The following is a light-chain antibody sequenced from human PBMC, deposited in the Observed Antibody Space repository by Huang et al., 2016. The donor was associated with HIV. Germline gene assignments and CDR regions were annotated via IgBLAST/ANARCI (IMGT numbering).Light chain of an antibody. V-gene: IGKV3-11*01. Sequence: EIVLTQSPATLSLSPGERVALSCRASQNIKNDLSWYQKRPGQAPRLLISNASNRATGIPARFSGSGSGTDFTLTISSLEPEDFVVYFCQQRTNWPPWYTFGQGTKL. CDR2: NAS. CDR3: QQRTNWPPWYT. CDR1: QNIKND. J-gene: IGKJ2*01.